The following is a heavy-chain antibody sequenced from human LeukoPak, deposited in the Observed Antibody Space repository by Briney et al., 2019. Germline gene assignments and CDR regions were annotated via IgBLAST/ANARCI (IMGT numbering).Heavy chain of an antibody. CDR1: GFTFSSYG. CDR3: AKEIDDSSGYYPNYFDY. CDR2: IRYDGSNK. J-gene: IGHJ4*02. D-gene: IGHD3-22*01. V-gene: IGHV3-30*02. Sequence: GGSLRLSCAASGFTFSSYGMHWVRQAPGKGLEWVAFIRYDGSNKHYADSVKGRFTISRDNSKNTLYLQMNSLRAEDTAVYYCAKEIDDSSGYYPNYFDYWGQGTLVTVSS.